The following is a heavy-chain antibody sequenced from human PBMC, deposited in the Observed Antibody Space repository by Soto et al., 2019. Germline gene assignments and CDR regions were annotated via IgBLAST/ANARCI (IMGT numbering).Heavy chain of an antibody. CDR2: INHSGST. J-gene: IGHJ5*02. Sequence: QVQLQQWGAGLLKPSETLSLTCAVYGGSFSGYYWSWIRQPPGKGLEWIGEINHSGSTNYNPSLKSRVTISVDTSKHQFSLKLSSVTAADTAVYYCARGLWFDPWGQGTLVTVSS. V-gene: IGHV4-34*01. CDR1: GGSFSGYY. CDR3: ARGLWFDP.